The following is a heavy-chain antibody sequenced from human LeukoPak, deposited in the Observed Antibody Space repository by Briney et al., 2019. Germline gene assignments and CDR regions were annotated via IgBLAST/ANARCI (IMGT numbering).Heavy chain of an antibody. V-gene: IGHV3-23*01. J-gene: IGHJ4*02. CDR2: IGGDGI. D-gene: IGHD6-13*01. CDR3: VKDLAAAGNPAFDS. Sequence: QPGGSLRLSCVASGFTFSNYAMGWVRQAPGKGLEWVSGIGGDGIFYTDSVRGRFTISRDNSKNTLSLQMNSLRADDTAVYYCVKDLAAAGNPAFDSCGQAIVVTVSS. CDR1: GFTFSNYA.